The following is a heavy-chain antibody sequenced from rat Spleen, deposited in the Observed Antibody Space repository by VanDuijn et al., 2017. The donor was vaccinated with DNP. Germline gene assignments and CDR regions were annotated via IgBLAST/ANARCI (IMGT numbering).Heavy chain of an antibody. CDR1: ALSLTDNS. CDR3: AAGLVY. V-gene: IGHV2-6*01. Sequence: QVQLKESGPGVVQSSQTLSLTCTVSALSLTDNSVHWVRQTPGKVLEWIAAISSRGNTYYNSLLESRLSISRDTSKSQVFLKMNSLHTADSAIYYCAAGLVYWGQGVLVSVSS. J-gene: IGHJ2*01. CDR2: ISSRGNT.